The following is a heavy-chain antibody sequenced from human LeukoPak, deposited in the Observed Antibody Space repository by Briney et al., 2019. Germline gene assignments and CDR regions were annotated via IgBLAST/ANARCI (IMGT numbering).Heavy chain of an antibody. CDR3: ARAFGVVGATNPGY. J-gene: IGHJ4*02. CDR1: GFTFDDYA. V-gene: IGHV3-9*01. CDR2: ISWNSATL. Sequence: GGSLRLSCAASGFTFDDYAMHWVRQAPGKGLEWVSGISWNSATLGYADSVKGRFTISRDNAKNSLYLQMNSLRAEDTAVYYCARAFGVVGATNPGYWGQGTLVTVSS. D-gene: IGHD1-26*01.